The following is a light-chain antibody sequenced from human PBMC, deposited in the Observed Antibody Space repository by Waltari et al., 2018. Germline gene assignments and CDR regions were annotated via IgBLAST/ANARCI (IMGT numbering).Light chain of an antibody. Sequence: DVVMTQSPLSLPVTLGQPASISCRSSQSLVSRDGNTYFKWFHHRPGQSPRRLLYKVSNRDSGVPDRFSGSGSGTDFTLRISRVEAEDVGIYYCMQGTHWPWTFGQGTKVEIK. CDR3: MQGTHWPWT. J-gene: IGKJ1*01. CDR1: QSLVSRDGNTY. V-gene: IGKV2-30*01. CDR2: KVS.